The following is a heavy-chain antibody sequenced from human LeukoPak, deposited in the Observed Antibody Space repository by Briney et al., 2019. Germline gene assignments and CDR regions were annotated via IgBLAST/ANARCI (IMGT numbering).Heavy chain of an antibody. CDR1: GGSISSGSYY. CDR2: IYTSGST. CDR3: ARDYLVGAKGGYFDY. J-gene: IGHJ4*02. Sequence: ASETLSLTCTVSGGSISSGSYYWSWIRQPAGKGLEWIGRIYTSGSTNYNPSLKSRVTISVDTSKNQFSLKLSSVTAADTAVYYCARDYLVGAKGGYFDYWGQGTLVTVSS. V-gene: IGHV4-61*02. D-gene: IGHD1-26*01.